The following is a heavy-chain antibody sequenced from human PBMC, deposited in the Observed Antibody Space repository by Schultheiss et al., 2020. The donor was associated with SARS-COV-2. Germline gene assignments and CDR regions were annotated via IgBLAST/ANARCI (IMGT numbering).Heavy chain of an antibody. CDR2: ISGSGGST. V-gene: IGHV3-23*01. Sequence: GGSLRLSCAVSGFTFSSYAMSWVRQAPGKGLEWVSAISGSGGSTYYADSVKGRFTISRDNAKNSLYLQMNSLRAEDTAVYYCARDVPNWYFDLWGRGTLVTVSS. J-gene: IGHJ2*01. CDR1: GFTFSSYA. CDR3: ARDVPNWYFDL.